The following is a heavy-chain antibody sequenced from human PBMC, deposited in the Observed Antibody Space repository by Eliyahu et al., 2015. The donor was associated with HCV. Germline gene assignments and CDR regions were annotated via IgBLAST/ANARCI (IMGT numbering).Heavy chain of an antibody. CDR1: GGTFSSYA. V-gene: IGHV1-69*01. Sequence: EVKKPGSSVKVSCKASGGTFSSYAISWXRQXPXQGLEWMGGIIPIFGTANYAQKFQGRITIXADXSTSXAXMELSSLRSEDTXVYYCARAVGVTGGCSSTSCKELSGMDVWGQGTTVTVSS. J-gene: IGHJ6*02. CDR3: ARAVGVTGGCSSTSCKELSGMDV. D-gene: IGHD2-2*01. CDR2: IIPIFGTA.